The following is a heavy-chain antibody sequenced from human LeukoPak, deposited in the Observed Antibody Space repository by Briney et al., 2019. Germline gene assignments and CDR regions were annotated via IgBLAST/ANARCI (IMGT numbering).Heavy chain of an antibody. CDR1: GVTFSSYA. Sequence: GRSLRLSCAASGVTFSSYAMHCVRQAPGKGLEWVAIILNDGSNKYYADSVKGRFTLSRDNSKYTVYLQMNSLRAEDTAVYYCARELGLGRGWYGGDYWGQGTLVTVSS. CDR3: ARELGLGRGWYGGDY. D-gene: IGHD6-19*01. J-gene: IGHJ4*02. V-gene: IGHV3-30-3*01. CDR2: ILNDGSNK.